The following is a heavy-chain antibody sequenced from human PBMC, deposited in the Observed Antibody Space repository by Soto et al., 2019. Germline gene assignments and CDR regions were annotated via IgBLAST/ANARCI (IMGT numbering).Heavy chain of an antibody. CDR2: IIPIFGTA. CDR3: AREPSGNSYYYYYGMDV. V-gene: IGHV1-69*13. CDR1: GGTFSSYA. Sequence: SVKVSCKASGGTFSSYAISWVRQAPGQGLEWMGGIIPIFGTANYAQKFQGRVTITADESTSTAYTELSSLRSEDTAVYYCAREPSGNSYYYYYGMDVWGQGTTVTVS. D-gene: IGHD6-19*01. J-gene: IGHJ6*02.